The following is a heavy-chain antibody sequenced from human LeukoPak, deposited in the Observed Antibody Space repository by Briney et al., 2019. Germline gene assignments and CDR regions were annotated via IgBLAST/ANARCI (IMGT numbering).Heavy chain of an antibody. V-gene: IGHV3-23*01. D-gene: IGHD3-16*01. CDR2: ISGSDDST. CDR3: TKAKYYHFDY. J-gene: IGHJ4*02. Sequence: GGSLRLSCVASGFTFSSYGMSWVRQAPGEGLEWVSAISGSDDSTYYADSVRGRFTISRDVSNNTLFLQMISLRAEGTALYYCTKAKYYHFDYWGQGTLVTVSS. CDR1: GFTFSSYG.